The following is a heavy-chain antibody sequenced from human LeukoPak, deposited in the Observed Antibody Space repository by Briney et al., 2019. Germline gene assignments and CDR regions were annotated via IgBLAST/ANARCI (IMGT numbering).Heavy chain of an antibody. D-gene: IGHD5-12*01. Sequence: SETLSLTCTVSGGSMSSYYWSWIRQPAGKGLEWIGRIYSSGRTNYNPSLKSQVTMSLDTSKNQFSLKLSSVTAADTAVYYCVRDVDIFFDYWGQGTLVTVSS. CDR3: VRDVDIFFDY. CDR2: IYSSGRT. CDR1: GGSMSSYY. V-gene: IGHV4-4*07. J-gene: IGHJ4*02.